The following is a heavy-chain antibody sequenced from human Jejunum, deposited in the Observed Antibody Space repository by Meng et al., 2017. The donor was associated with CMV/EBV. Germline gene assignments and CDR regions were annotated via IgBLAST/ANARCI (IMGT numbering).Heavy chain of an antibody. J-gene: IGHJ6*02. V-gene: IGHV3-7*01. CDR1: FTFGADW. D-gene: IGHD2-21*01. CDR2: VNQDGPET. Sequence: FTFGADWMTWVRQAPGSGLEWVANVNQDGPETYYVDSVRGRFTISRDNAKNSLYLQMNNLRVEDTAVYSCARIVAYGNAHYGMDVWGQGTTVTVSS. CDR3: ARIVAYGNAHYGMDV.